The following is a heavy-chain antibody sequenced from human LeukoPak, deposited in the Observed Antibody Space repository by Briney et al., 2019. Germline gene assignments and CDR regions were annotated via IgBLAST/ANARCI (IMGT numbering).Heavy chain of an antibody. CDR3: VRERAGFDY. Sequence: GGSLRLSCAASGFTFSSYWMSWVRQAPGKGLEWVANIKQDGSEKYYVDSVKGRFTISRDNAKNSLNLQMNSLRAEDTAMYYCVRERAGFDYWGQGTLVTVSS. V-gene: IGHV3-7*01. CDR2: IKQDGSEK. J-gene: IGHJ4*02. CDR1: GFTFSSYW.